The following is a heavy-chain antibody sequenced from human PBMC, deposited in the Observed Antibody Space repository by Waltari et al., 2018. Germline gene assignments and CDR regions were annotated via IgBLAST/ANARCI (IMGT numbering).Heavy chain of an antibody. Sequence: QVQLVESGGGVVQPGRSLRLSCAASGFTFSSYGMHWVRQAPGKGLEWVAVIWYDGSNKYYADSVKGRFTISRDNSKNTLYLQMNSLRAEDTAVYYCAKPSQPYYYYYYMDVWVKGTTVTVSS. CDR3: AKPSQPYYYYYYMDV. J-gene: IGHJ6*03. V-gene: IGHV3-33*08. CDR2: IWYDGSNK. D-gene: IGHD2-2*01. CDR1: GFTFSSYG.